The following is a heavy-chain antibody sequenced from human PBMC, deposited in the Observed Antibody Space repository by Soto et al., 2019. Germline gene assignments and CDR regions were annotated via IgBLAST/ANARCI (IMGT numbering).Heavy chain of an antibody. Sequence: QVQLQQWGAGLLKPSETLSLTCTVYGGSFSTYYWSWIRQPPGKGLEWIGEINHSGNTNNNPTLMGRFTTSFDTSKIQFSLKLSSVTAADTAVYYCTGPYPYYFDSWGQGTLVTVSS. CDR1: GGSFSTYY. CDR3: TGPYPYYFDS. CDR2: INHSGNT. V-gene: IGHV4-34*01. J-gene: IGHJ4*02.